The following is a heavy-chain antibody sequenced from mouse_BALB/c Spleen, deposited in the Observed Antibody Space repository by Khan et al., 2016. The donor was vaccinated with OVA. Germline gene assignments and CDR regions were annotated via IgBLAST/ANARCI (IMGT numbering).Heavy chain of an antibody. CDR3: ARHGSTSWFAY. CDR1: GYSFSTYY. D-gene: IGHD1-1*01. Sequence: IQLVQSGPELMKPGASVKISCKASGYSFSTYYIHWVTRSHGKTLEWIGYIDPFNGGTTYNQKFKGKATLTVDKSYSTAYMHLTSLTSEDSAVYYCARHGSTSWFAYWGQGTLVTVSA. J-gene: IGHJ3*01. V-gene: IGHV1S135*01. CDR2: IDPFNGGT.